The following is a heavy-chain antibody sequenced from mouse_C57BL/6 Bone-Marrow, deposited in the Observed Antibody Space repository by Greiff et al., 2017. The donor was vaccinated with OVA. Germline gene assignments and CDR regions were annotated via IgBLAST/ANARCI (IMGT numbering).Heavy chain of an antibody. Sequence: QVQLQQSGPELVKPGASVKISCKASGYAFSSSWMNWVKQRPGKGLEWIGRIYPGDGDTNYNGKFKGKATLTADKSSSTAYMQLSSLTSEDSAVYFCARDGGYGNYPDYWGKGTTLTVSS. J-gene: IGHJ2*01. CDR2: IYPGDGDT. D-gene: IGHD2-1*01. CDR1: GYAFSSSW. V-gene: IGHV1-82*01. CDR3: ARDGGYGNYPDY.